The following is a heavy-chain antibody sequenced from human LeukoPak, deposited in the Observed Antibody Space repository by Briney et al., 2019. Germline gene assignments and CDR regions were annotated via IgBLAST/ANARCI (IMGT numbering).Heavy chain of an antibody. CDR2: IYYSGST. V-gene: IGHV4-59*01. CDR3: ASMGKGPYDFWSGYYGFWFDP. D-gene: IGHD3-3*01. J-gene: IGHJ5*02. CDR1: GGSISSYY. Sequence: SETLSLTCTVSGGSISSYYWSWIRQPPGKGLEWLGYIYYSGSTNYNTSLKSRVTISVDTSKNQFSLKLSSVNAADTAVYYCASMGKGPYDFWSGYYGFWFDPWGQGTLVTVSS.